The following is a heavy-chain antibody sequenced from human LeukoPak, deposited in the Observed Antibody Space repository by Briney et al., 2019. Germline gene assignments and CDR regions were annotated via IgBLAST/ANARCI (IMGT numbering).Heavy chain of an antibody. J-gene: IGHJ4*02. Sequence: ASVKVSCKTSGYTFASYALHWVRQAPGQRLEWMGWISAYNGNTNYAQKLQGRVTMTTDTSTSTAYMELRSLRSDDTAVYYCAVRYYYDSSLDYWGQGTLVTVSS. D-gene: IGHD3-22*01. CDR2: ISAYNGNT. V-gene: IGHV1-18*01. CDR1: GYTFASYA. CDR3: AVRYYYDSSLDY.